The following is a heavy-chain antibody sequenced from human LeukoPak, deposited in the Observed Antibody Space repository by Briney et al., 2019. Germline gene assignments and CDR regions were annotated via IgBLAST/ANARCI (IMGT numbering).Heavy chain of an antibody. CDR1: GFAFSSYA. V-gene: IGHV3-23*01. D-gene: IGHD3-10*01. CDR3: ARTRGVDAFDI. Sequence: GGSLRLSCAASGFAFSSYAMSWVRQAPGEGLEWVSVISGSGGTTYYADSVKGRFTISRDNAKNSLYLQMNSLRAEDTAVYYCARTRGVDAFDIWGQGTMVTVSS. CDR2: ISGSGGTT. J-gene: IGHJ3*02.